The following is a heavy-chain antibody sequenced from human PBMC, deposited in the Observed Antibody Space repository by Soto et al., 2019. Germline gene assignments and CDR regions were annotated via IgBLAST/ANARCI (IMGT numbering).Heavy chain of an antibody. CDR2: IIPIFGTA. V-gene: IGHV1-69*13. D-gene: IGHD6-13*01. Sequence: GASVKVSCKASGGTFSSYAISWVRQAPGQGLEWMGGIIPIFGTANYAQKFQGRVTITADESTSTAYMELSSLRSEDTAVYYCARDLVAAAGPVSGRLYYYYGMDVWGQGTMVTVSS. CDR3: ARDLVAAAGPVSGRLYYYYGMDV. J-gene: IGHJ6*02. CDR1: GGTFSSYA.